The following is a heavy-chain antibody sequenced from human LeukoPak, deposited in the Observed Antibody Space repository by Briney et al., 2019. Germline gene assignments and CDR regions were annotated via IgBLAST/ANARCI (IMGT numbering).Heavy chain of an antibody. CDR2: IIPIFGTA. CDR1: GGTFSSYA. J-gene: IGHJ4*02. V-gene: IGHV1-69*13. CDR3: ASLKMVRGVIITGPHDY. D-gene: IGHD3-10*01. Sequence: SVKVSCKASGGTFSSYAISWVRQAPGQGLEWMGGIIPIFGTADYAQKFQGRVTITADESTSTAYMELSSLRSEDTAVYYCASLKMVRGVIITGPHDYWGQGTLVTVSS.